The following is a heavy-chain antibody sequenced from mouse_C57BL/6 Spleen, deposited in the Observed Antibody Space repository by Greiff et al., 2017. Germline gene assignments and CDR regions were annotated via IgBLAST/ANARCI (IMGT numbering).Heavy chain of an antibody. CDR1: GYTFTDYE. CDR3: TRRWLLLTSYFDY. D-gene: IGHD2-3*01. CDR2: IDPETGGT. V-gene: IGHV1-15*01. Sequence: QVQLQQSGAELVRPGASVTLSCKASGYTFTDYEMHWVKQTPVHGLEWIGAIDPETGGTAYNQKFKGKAILTADKSSSTAYMELRSLTSEDSAVYYCTRRWLLLTSYFDYWGQGTTLTVSS. J-gene: IGHJ2*01.